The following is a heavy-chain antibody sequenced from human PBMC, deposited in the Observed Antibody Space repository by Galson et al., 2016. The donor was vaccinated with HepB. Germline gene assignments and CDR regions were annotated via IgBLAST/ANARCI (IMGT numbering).Heavy chain of an antibody. CDR2: IHTGGST. D-gene: IGHD6-19*01. J-gene: IGHJ4*02. Sequence: SLRLSCAASGFIVSSNYMTWVRQAPGKGLEWVSVIHTGGSTYYADSVKGRFTISRDNSKNTLYLQMNSLRAEDTAVYYCALGTGIGWYGADWGQGTLVTVSS. CDR3: ALGTGIGWYGAD. V-gene: IGHV3-53*01. CDR1: GFIVSSNY.